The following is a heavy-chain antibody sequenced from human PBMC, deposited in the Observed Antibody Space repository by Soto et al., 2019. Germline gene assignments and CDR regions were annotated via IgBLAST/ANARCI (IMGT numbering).Heavy chain of an antibody. Sequence: QVQLVESGGGVVQPGRSLRLSCAASGFTFSSYGMHWVRQAPGKGLEWVAVISYAGSNKYYADSVKGRFTISRDNSKNTLYLQMNSLRAEDTAVYYCANMVRGVISLPSYYYYGMDVWGQGTTVTVSS. V-gene: IGHV3-30*18. J-gene: IGHJ6*02. CDR3: ANMVRGVISLPSYYYYGMDV. CDR1: GFTFSSYG. D-gene: IGHD3-10*01. CDR2: ISYAGSNK.